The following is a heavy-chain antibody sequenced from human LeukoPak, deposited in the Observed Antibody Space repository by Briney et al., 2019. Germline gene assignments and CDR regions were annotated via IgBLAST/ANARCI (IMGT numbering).Heavy chain of an antibody. J-gene: IGHJ6*03. Sequence: PSETLSLTCTVSGGSISSSSYYWGWIRQPPGKGLEWIGSIYYSGSTYYNPSLKSRVTISVDTSKNQFSLKLSSVTAADTAVYYCARRRKSITMIVGRYYMDVWGKGTTVTVSS. CDR1: GGSISSSSYY. D-gene: IGHD3-22*01. CDR2: IYYSGST. V-gene: IGHV4-39*01. CDR3: ARRRKSITMIVGRYYMDV.